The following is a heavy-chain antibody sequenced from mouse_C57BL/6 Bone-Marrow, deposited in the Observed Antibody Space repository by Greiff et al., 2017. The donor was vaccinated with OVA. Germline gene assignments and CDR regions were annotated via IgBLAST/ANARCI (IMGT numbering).Heavy chain of an antibody. Sequence: VQLQQSVAELVRPGASVKLSCTASGFNIKNTYMHWVKQRPEQGLEWIGRIDPANDNTKYAPKFQGKATMTADTSSNTAYLQLSSLSSEDSAVYCCARGNFGSSLYAMDYWDRGTSDTVST. J-gene: IGHJ4*01. CDR1: GFNIKNTY. CDR3: ARGNFGSSLYAMDY. V-gene: IGHV14-3*01. CDR2: IDPANDNT. D-gene: IGHD1-1*01.